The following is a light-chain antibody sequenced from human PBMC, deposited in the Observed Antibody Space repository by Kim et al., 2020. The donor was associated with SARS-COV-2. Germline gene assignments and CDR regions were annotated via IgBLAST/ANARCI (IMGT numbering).Light chain of an antibody. Sequence: APGKTVRINGGRNSIGSKGVHGYQQQPGQAPVLVIYYDGDRPSGIPERFSGSNSGNTATLTISSVEAGDEADYYCQVWDSSSDHHVFGTGTKVTVL. CDR2: YDG. CDR1: SIGSKG. V-gene: IGLV3-21*04. J-gene: IGLJ1*01. CDR3: QVWDSSSDHHV.